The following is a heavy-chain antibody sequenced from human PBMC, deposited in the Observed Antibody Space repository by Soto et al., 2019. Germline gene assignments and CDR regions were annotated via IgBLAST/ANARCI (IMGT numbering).Heavy chain of an antibody. D-gene: IGHD2-2*01. J-gene: IGHJ4*02. CDR3: ARDTFLCPTCLDY. Sequence: GASVKVSCKASGYTFTSYAMHWVRQAPGQRLEWMGWINAGNGNTKYSQKFQGRVTITRDTSASTDYMELSSLRSEDTAVYYCARDTFLCPTCLDYWGQGTLVTVSA. CDR1: GYTFTSYA. V-gene: IGHV1-3*01. CDR2: INAGNGNT.